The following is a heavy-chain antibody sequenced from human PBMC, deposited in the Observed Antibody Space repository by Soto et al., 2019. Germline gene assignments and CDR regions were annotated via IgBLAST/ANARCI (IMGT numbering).Heavy chain of an antibody. J-gene: IGHJ5*02. Sequence: QMYLVESGGGVVQPATPLRLSCVASGFSFSDSGMHWVRQAPGKGLEWVAVISYDGSGKYYSDSVKGRFTISRDNSKNMLYLQMRGLTTEDTAVYYCVKDRRAYYYGSGSDLWSQGTLVTVSS. V-gene: IGHV3-30*18. D-gene: IGHD3-10*01. CDR1: GFSFSDSG. CDR3: VKDRRAYYYGSGSDL. CDR2: ISYDGSGK.